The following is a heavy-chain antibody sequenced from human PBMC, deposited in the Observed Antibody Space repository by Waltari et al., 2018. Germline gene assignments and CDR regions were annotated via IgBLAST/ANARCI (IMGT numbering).Heavy chain of an antibody. J-gene: IGHJ6*02. CDR1: GFTFSTSG. D-gene: IGHD3-3*02. CDR2: IISDGSTT. CDR3: TRTLAMDV. V-gene: IGHV3-74*01. Sequence: EVQLVESGGGLVQPGGSLRLSWAASGFTFSTSGLPWVRPAPGEGLVWVSRIISDGSTTNYADSVKGRFTISRDNAKNTLYLQMNSLRAEDTAVYYCTRTLAMDVWGQGTTVTVSS.